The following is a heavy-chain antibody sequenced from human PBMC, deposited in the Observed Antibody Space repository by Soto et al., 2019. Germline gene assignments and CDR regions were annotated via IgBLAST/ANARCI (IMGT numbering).Heavy chain of an antibody. CDR1: GGSISSSSYY. V-gene: IGHV4-39*01. CDR3: ARSSRLRFLEWLPDYYYYYMDV. D-gene: IGHD3-3*01. CDR2: IYYSGST. Sequence: PSETLSRTCTVSGGSISSSSYYWGWIRQPPGKGLEWIGSIYYSGSTYYNPSLKSRVTISVDTSKTQFSLKLSSVTAADTAVYYCARSSRLRFLEWLPDYYYYYMDVWGKGTKVTVSS. J-gene: IGHJ6*03.